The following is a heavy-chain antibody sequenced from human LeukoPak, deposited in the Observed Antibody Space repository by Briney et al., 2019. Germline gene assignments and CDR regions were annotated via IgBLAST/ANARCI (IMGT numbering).Heavy chain of an antibody. D-gene: IGHD3-16*01. CDR3: ARAHGGIGAFDI. CDR2: INPNSGGT. V-gene: IGHV1-2*02. Sequence: EASVKVSCMACRYTFTGYYMHWVRQAPGQGLEWMGWINPNSGGTNYAQKFQGRVTMTRDTSISTAYMELSRLRSDDTAVYYCARAHGGIGAFDIWGQGTMVTVSS. J-gene: IGHJ3*02. CDR1: RYTFTGYY.